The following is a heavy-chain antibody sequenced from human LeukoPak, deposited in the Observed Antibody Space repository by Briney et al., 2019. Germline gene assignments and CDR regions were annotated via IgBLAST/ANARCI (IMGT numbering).Heavy chain of an antibody. CDR3: AREWMDYYDRIGMDV. Sequence: GGSLRLSCAASGFTFSSYSMNWVRQAPGKGLEWVSSISSSSSYIYYADSVKGRFTISRDNAKNSLYLQMNSLRAEDTAVYYCAREWMDYYDRIGMDVWGQGTTVTVSS. D-gene: IGHD3-22*01. CDR2: ISSSSSYI. V-gene: IGHV3-21*01. CDR1: GFTFSSYS. J-gene: IGHJ6*02.